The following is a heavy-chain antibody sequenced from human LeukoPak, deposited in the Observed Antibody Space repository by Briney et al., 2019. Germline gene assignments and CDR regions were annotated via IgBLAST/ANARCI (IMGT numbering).Heavy chain of an antibody. CDR1: GFTFSSYW. CDR3: AREIGVVVPAAGDY. CDR2: IKQGGSEK. Sequence: GGSLRLSCAASGFTFSSYWMSWVRQAPGKGLEWVANIKQGGSEKYYVDSVKGRFTISRDNAKNSLYLQMNSLRAEDTAVYYCAREIGVVVPAAGDYWGQGTLVTVSS. V-gene: IGHV3-7*01. J-gene: IGHJ4*02. D-gene: IGHD2-2*01.